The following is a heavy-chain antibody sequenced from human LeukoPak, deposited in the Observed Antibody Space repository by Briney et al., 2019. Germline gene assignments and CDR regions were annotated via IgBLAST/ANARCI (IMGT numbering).Heavy chain of an antibody. CDR3: ARESAVAGELYDS. J-gene: IGHJ4*02. Sequence: SETLSLTCDVYGGSFSGYYWSWMRQPPGKGLEWIGYIYYSGSTNYNPSLKSRVTISLDTSTNQFSLKLSSVTAADAAVYYCARESAVAGELYDSWGEVIFATVSS. CDR2: IYYSGST. D-gene: IGHD6-19*01. V-gene: IGHV4-59*01. CDR1: GGSFSGYY.